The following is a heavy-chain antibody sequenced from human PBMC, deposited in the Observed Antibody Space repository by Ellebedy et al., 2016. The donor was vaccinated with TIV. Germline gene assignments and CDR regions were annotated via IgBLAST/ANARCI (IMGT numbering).Heavy chain of an antibody. CDR3: ARGGRFLWAAPGPGLGSGMDV. Sequence: SETLSLTCTVSGGSISSSSYYWGWIRQPPGKGLEWIGNIYYSGSTYYNPSLKSRVTISVDTSKNQFSLKLSSVTAADTAVYYCARGGRFLWAAPGPGLGSGMDVWGQGTTVTVSS. CDR1: GGSISSSSYY. D-gene: IGHD1-14*01. J-gene: IGHJ6*02. CDR2: IYYSGST. V-gene: IGHV4-39*01.